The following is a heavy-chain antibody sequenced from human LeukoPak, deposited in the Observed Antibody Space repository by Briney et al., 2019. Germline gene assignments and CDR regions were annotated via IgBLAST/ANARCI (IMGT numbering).Heavy chain of an antibody. CDR2: IYTTGST. CDR3: ARESYEAEFDY. CDR1: GGSMGSHY. J-gene: IGHJ4*02. V-gene: IGHV4-4*07. Sequence: SETLSITCTVYGGSMGSHYWSWVRKPAGKGLEWIGRIYTTGSTNYNPSLKSRVTLSVDSSKNQFSLNLSSVTAADTAVYYCARESYEAEFDYWGQGTLVTVSS. D-gene: IGHD1-14*01.